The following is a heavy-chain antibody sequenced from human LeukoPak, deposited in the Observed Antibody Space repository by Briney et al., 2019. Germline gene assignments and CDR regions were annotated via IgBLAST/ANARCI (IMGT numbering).Heavy chain of an antibody. D-gene: IGHD4-17*01. CDR3: ARDEPTVTTGPPVGS. CDR1: GFTFETYW. CDR2: INGYGTTT. Sequence: PGGSLRLSCAASGFTFETYWMHWVRQAPGKGLVWVSSINGYGTTTNYADSVKGRFTISRDNAKNTLYLQMNSLRVEDTAVYYCARDEPTVTTGPPVGSWGQGTLVTVSS. J-gene: IGHJ4*02. V-gene: IGHV3-74*01.